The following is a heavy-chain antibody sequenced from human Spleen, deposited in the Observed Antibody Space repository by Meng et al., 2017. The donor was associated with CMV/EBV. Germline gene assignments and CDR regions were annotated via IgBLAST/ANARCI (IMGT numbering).Heavy chain of an antibody. D-gene: IGHD2-2*02. Sequence: YTFISYGISWVRQAPGQGLEWMGWISIYNGKTNYAQKFRGRVSMTTDTSTSTAYMELRSLRSDDTAVYYCARDPHDCSSTSCYNFDYWGQGTLVTVSS. CDR2: ISIYNGKT. CDR3: ARDPHDCSSTSCYNFDY. CDR1: YTFISYG. J-gene: IGHJ4*02. V-gene: IGHV1-18*01.